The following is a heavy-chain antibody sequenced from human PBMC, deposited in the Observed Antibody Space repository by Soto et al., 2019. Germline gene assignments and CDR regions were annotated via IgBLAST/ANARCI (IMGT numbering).Heavy chain of an antibody. Sequence: ASVKVSCKASGYTFTGYYMHWVRQAPGQGLEWMGIINPSGGSTSYAQKFQGRVTMTRDTSTSTVYMELSSLRSEDTAVYYCASNTHFEYNWNTDEYYHYGMDVWGQGTTVTVSS. V-gene: IGHV1-46*01. J-gene: IGHJ6*02. D-gene: IGHD1-20*01. CDR1: GYTFTGYY. CDR2: INPSGGST. CDR3: ASNTHFEYNWNTDEYYHYGMDV.